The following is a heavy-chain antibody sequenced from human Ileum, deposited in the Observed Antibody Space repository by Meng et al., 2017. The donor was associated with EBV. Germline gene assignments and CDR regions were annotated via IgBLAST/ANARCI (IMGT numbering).Heavy chain of an antibody. CDR1: APAITDSNS. CDR3: ARWAFIYSYGFDH. Sequence: QCQECGPGLVKPSRTPSLTCSAAAPAITDSNSWSWVRQPPGKGLEWIGEIYHSGGTNYNPSLKSRVTISVDKSKNQISLKLNSVTAADTAVYYCARWAFIYSYGFDHWGQGTLVTVSS. CDR2: IYHSGGT. V-gene: IGHV4-4*02. D-gene: IGHD5-18*01. J-gene: IGHJ4*02.